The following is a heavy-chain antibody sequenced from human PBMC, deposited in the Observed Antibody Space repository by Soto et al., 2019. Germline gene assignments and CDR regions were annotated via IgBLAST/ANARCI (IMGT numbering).Heavy chain of an antibody. CDR2: LYQGLSI. CDR3: VRHGGYYFDY. CDR1: SGSFSGHY. V-gene: IGHV4-34*01. Sequence: QVQLQQWGAGLLKPSETLSLTCAVYSGSFSGHYWSWIRQPPGKGLEWIGELYQGLSIVYNPSLESRVTISGDSSKNQFSLKLRSVTAADTAIYYCVRHGGYYFDYWGQGTLVTVSS. J-gene: IGHJ4*02.